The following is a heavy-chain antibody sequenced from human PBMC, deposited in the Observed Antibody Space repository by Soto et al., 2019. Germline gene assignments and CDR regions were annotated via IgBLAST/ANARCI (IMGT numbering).Heavy chain of an antibody. D-gene: IGHD2-21*02. Sequence: PSETLSLTCTVSGGSISSGGYCWSWLRPHPGKGLEWIGYIYYSGSTNYNPSLKSRVTISVDTSKNQFSLKLSSVTAADTAVYYCARSGDYGTEYYFDYWGQGTLVTVSS. CDR1: GGSISSGGYC. J-gene: IGHJ4*02. V-gene: IGHV4-61*08. CDR3: ARSGDYGTEYYFDY. CDR2: IYYSGST.